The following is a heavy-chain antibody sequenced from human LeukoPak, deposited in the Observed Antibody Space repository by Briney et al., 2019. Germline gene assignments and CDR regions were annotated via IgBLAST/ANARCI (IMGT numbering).Heavy chain of an antibody. J-gene: IGHJ4*02. D-gene: IGHD3-22*01. V-gene: IGHV3-21*01. CDR3: ARDHDSSGYYYVLGPFDY. CDR2: ISSSSSYI. CDR1: GITVNTNY. Sequence: GGSLRLSCAASGITVNTNYMSWVRQAPGKGLEWVSSISSSSSYIYYADSVKGRFTISRDNAKNSLYLQMNSLRAEDTAVYYCARDHDSSGYYYVLGPFDYWGQGTLVTVSS.